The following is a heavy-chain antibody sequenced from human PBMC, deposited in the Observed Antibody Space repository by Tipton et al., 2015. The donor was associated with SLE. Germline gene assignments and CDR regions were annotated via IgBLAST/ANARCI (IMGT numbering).Heavy chain of an antibody. V-gene: IGHV4-30-4*08. J-gene: IGHJ4*02. CDR2: ISKTGST. D-gene: IGHD3-3*01. CDR3: ARDPYDSWSDYQATFDY. Sequence: TLSLTCTVSGGSISSGDYYWSWIRQHPGMGLEWIGYISKTGSTNYNPSLKSRVTMSVDTSKNQFSLKLTSVTAADTAVYYCARDPYDSWSDYQATFDYWGQGTLVTVSP. CDR1: GGSISSGDYY.